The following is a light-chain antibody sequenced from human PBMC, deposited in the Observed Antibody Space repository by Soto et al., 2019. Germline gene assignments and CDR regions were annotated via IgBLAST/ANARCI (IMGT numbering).Light chain of an antibody. J-gene: IGKJ1*01. CDR2: DAS. CDR3: QQRSNWPRT. CDR1: QSVGRS. Sequence: EIVLTQSPATLSLSPGERGSLSCRASQSVGRSLAWYQQKPGQAPRLLIYDASNRATGIPARFSGSGSGTDFTLTISSLEPEDFAVYYCQQRSNWPRTFGQGTKVEIK. V-gene: IGKV3-11*01.